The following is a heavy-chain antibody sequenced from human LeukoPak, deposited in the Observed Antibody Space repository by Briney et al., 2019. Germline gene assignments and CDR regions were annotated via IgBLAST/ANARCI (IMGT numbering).Heavy chain of an antibody. D-gene: IGHD6-6*01. V-gene: IGHV3-23*01. CDR2: ISGNGIST. CDR1: GFTFTNYA. Sequence: GGSLRLSCAASGFTFTNYAMSWVRQAPGKGLEWVSGISGNGISTYYADSVKGRFTISRDNSKSTLYLQRDSLRADDTAVYYCAKEPSLNYSYHYSMDVWGKGTTVTVSS. CDR3: AKEPSLNYSYHYSMDV. J-gene: IGHJ6*03.